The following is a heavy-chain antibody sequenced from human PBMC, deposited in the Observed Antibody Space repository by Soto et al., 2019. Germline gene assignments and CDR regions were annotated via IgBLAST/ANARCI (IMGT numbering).Heavy chain of an antibody. V-gene: IGHV3-23*01. Sequence: GGSLRLSCAASGFTFSSYAMSWVRQAPGKGLEWVSAISGSGGSTYYADSVKGRFTISRDNSKNTLYLQMNSLRAEDTAVYYCARRSGGTTTKTGTRTNYYYYYMDVWGKGTTVTVSS. J-gene: IGHJ6*03. CDR2: ISGSGGST. D-gene: IGHD1-1*01. CDR3: ARRSGGTTTKTGTRTNYYYYYMDV. CDR1: GFTFSSYA.